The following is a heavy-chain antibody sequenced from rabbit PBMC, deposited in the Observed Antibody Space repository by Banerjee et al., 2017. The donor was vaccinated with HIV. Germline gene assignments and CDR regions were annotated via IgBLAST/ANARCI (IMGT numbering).Heavy chain of an antibody. Sequence: QEQLVESGGGLVQPEGSLTLTCTASGFSFSSSYWICWVRQAPGKGLEWIACIYIDSVSAYYASWVNGRFSISKTSSTTVTLQMTSLTAADTATYFCARSDAIYGDAYALWGPGTLVTVS. D-gene: IGHD6-1*01. CDR3: ARSDAIYGDAYAL. CDR1: GFSFSSSYW. J-gene: IGHJ6*01. CDR2: IYIDSVSA. V-gene: IGHV1S45*01.